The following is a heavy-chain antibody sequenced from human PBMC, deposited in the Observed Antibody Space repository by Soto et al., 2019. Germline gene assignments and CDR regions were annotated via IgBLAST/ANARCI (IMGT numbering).Heavy chain of an antibody. J-gene: IGHJ4*02. D-gene: IGHD5-18*01. CDR1: GGSISSYY. Sequence: QVQLQESGPGLLKPSETLSLTCTVSGGSISSYYWRWIRQPPGKGLEWIGYIYYCWSTNYNPSLXSXVXITXDTSKNQFSLKLSSVTAADTAVYFCASRYGYSFDFWGQGTLVTASS. CDR3: ASRYGYSFDF. V-gene: IGHV4-59*01. CDR2: IYYCWST.